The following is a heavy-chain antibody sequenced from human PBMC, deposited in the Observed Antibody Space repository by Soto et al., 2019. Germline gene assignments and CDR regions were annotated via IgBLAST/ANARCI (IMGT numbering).Heavy chain of an antibody. CDR3: TRAHTGVPAAMDYYYYYGMDV. D-gene: IGHD2-2*01. Sequence: GGSLRLSCTASGFTFGDYAMSWFRQAPGKGLEWVGFIRSKAYGGTTEYATSVKGRFTISRDDSKSIAYLQMNSLKTEDTAVYYCTRAHTGVPAAMDYYYYYGMDVWGQGTTVTVSS. CDR1: GFTFGDYA. J-gene: IGHJ6*02. CDR2: IRSKAYGGTT. V-gene: IGHV3-49*03.